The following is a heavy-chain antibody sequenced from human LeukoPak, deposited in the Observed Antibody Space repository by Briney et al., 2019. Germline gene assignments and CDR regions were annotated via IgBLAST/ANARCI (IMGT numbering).Heavy chain of an antibody. D-gene: IGHD2-21*02. CDR2: IYSSGST. Sequence: KPSETLSLTCTVSGDSISSYYCTWIRQPAGGGLEWIGRIYSSGSTSYNPSLKSRATMSVATSKSQFSLKLPSVTAADTAVYYCARRPYCGGDCYFDYWGQGTLVTVSS. CDR1: GDSISSYY. CDR3: ARRPYCGGDCYFDY. J-gene: IGHJ4*02. V-gene: IGHV4-4*07.